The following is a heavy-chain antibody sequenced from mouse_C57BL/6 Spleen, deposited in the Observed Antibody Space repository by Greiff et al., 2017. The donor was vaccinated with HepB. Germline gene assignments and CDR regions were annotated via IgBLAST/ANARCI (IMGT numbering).Heavy chain of an antibody. CDR2: ISSGSSTI. V-gene: IGHV5-17*01. Sequence: EVKLVESGGGLVKPGGSLKLSCAASGFTFSDYGMHWVRQAPEKGLEWVAYISSGSSTIYYADTVKGRVTISRDNAKNTLFLQMTSLRSEDTAMYYCAGGGDSNYGGFAYWGQGTLVTVSA. CDR1: GFTFSDYG. J-gene: IGHJ3*01. CDR3: AGGGDSNYGGFAY. D-gene: IGHD2-5*01.